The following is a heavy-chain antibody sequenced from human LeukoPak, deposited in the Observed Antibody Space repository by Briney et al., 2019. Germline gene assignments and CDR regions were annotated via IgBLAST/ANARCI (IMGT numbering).Heavy chain of an antibody. J-gene: IGHJ4*02. CDR3: ARGTRGLLGY. Sequence: PSETLSLTCAVYGGSFSGYYWSWIRQPPGKGLEWIGEINHSGSTNYNPSLKSRVTISVDTPKNQFSLKLSSVTAADTAVYYCARGTRGLLGYWGQGTLVTVSS. D-gene: IGHD3-10*01. CDR1: GGSFSGYY. CDR2: INHSGST. V-gene: IGHV4-34*01.